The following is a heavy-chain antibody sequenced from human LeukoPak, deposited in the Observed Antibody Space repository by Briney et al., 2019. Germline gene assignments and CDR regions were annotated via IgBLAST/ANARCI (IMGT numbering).Heavy chain of an antibody. D-gene: IGHD3-10*01. Sequence: RGSLRLSCAASGFTFSSYGMHWVRQAPGKGLEWVAFIRYDGSNKYYADSVKGRFTISRDNSKNTLYLQMNSLRAEDTAVYYCAKDPTMVRGVILDYWGQGTLVTVSS. CDR3: AKDPTMVRGVILDY. CDR2: IRYDGSNK. CDR1: GFTFSSYG. V-gene: IGHV3-30*02. J-gene: IGHJ4*02.